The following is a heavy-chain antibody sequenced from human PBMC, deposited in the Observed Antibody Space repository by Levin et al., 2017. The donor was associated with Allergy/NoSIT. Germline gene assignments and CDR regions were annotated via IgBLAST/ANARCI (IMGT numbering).Heavy chain of an antibody. J-gene: IGHJ4*02. CDR3: ARFQIYGSGSYYNEADY. CDR1: GYTFNSYG. V-gene: IGHV1-18*01. D-gene: IGHD3-10*01. CDR2: ISAYNGNT. Sequence: ASVKVSCKASGYTFNSYGICWVRQAPGQGLEWMGWISAYNGNTNYAQKLQGRVTMTTDTSTSTAYMELRSLRSDDTAVYYCARFQIYGSGSYYNEADYWGQGTLVTVSS.